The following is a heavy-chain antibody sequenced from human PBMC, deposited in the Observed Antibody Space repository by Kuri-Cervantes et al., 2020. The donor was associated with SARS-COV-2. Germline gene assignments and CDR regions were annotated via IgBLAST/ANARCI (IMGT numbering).Heavy chain of an antibody. CDR2: ISGSGGST. CDR1: GFTFSSYA. J-gene: IGHJ2*01. Sequence: GGSLRLSCAASGFTFSSYAMSWVRQAPGKGLEWVSAISGSGGSTYYADSVKGRFTISRDNSKNTLYLQMNSLRAEDTAVYYCAKDPTYYDFWGGPITFYWYFDLWGRGTLVTVSS. V-gene: IGHV3-23*01. CDR3: AKDPTYYDFWGGPITFYWYFDL. D-gene: IGHD3-3*01.